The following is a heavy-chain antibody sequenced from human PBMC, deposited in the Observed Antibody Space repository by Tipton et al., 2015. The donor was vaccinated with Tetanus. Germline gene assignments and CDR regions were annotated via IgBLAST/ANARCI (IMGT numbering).Heavy chain of an antibody. D-gene: IGHD3-22*01. Sequence: SLRLSCAASGFTFSSYAMHWVRQAPGKGLEWVAAISYDGSNKYYADSVKGRFTISRDNSKNTLYLQMNSLRAEDTAVYYCARGKHTGGIKPATVSSGYYIMVYYGMDVWGQGTTVTVSS. J-gene: IGHJ6*02. CDR3: ARGKHTGGIKPATVSSGYYIMVYYGMDV. V-gene: IGHV3-30*04. CDR2: ISYDGSNK. CDR1: GFTFSSYA.